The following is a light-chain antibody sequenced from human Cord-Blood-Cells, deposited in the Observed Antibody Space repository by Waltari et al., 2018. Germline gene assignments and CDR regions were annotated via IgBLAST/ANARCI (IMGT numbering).Light chain of an antibody. V-gene: IGLV2-23*02. J-gene: IGLJ2*01. CDR3: CSYAGSVV. CDR1: SSDVGIYNL. CDR2: EVS. Sequence: QSALTQPASVSGSPGQSITISCTGTSSDVGIYNLVPWYQQHPGKAPKLMIYEVSNRPSAVSTRFSGSKSGNTASLTISVLQAEDEACYYCCSYAGSVVFGGGTKLTVL.